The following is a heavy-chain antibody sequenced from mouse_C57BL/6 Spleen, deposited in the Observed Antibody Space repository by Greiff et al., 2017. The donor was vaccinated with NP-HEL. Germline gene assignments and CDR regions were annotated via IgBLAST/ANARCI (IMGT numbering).Heavy chain of an antibody. CDR1: GYAFSSYW. CDR2: IYPGDGDT. Sequence: VMLVESGAELVKPGASVKISCKASGYAFSSYWMNWVKQRPGKGLEWIGQIYPGDGDTNYNGKFKGKATLTADKSSSTAYMQLSSLTSEDSAVYFCARHGNYLYWYFDVWGTGTTVTVSS. CDR3: ARHGNYLYWYFDV. J-gene: IGHJ1*03. D-gene: IGHD2-1*01. V-gene: IGHV1-80*01.